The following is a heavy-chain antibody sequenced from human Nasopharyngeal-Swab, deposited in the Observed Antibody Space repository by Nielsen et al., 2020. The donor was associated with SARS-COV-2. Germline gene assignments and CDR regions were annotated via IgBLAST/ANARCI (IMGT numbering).Heavy chain of an antibody. D-gene: IGHD2-8*01. V-gene: IGHV3-21*01. J-gene: IGHJ5*02. CDR2: LDSSSSSI. Sequence: GGSLRLSCAASGFTFRRYDLNWVRQAPGKGLEWVSSLDSSSSSIFYAASAKGRFTISRDNAKNSLYLQMNSLRAEDTAVYYCARDGQSRTNWFDPWGQGTVVTVSS. CDR3: ARDGQSRTNWFDP. CDR1: GFTFRRYD.